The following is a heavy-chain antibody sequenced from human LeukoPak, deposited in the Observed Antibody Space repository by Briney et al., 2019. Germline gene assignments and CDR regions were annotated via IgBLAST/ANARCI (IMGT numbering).Heavy chain of an antibody. D-gene: IGHD3-22*01. J-gene: IGHJ3*02. CDR2: ISSSGSTI. CDR3: ARDYGASGYYDSSGYYLWAFDI. V-gene: IGHV3-48*03. Sequence: GGSLRLSCAASGFTFSSYEMNWVRQAPGKGLEWVSYISSSGSTIYYADSVKGRFTISRDNAKNSLYLQMNSLRAEDTAVYYCARDYGASGYYDSSGYYLWAFDIWGQGTMVTVSS. CDR1: GFTFSSYE.